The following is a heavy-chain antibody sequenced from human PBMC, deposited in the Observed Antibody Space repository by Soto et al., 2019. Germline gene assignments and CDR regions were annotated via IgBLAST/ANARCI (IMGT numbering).Heavy chain of an antibody. D-gene: IGHD3-16*01. Sequence: QVQLVQSGAEMKKPGASVKVSCKASGYTFTSYDVNWVRQATGQGLEWMGWMNPNSGNTGYAKKFLGRVTMTRNTSISTAYMELSSLRSEDTAVYYCEREITDYGMDVWGQGTTVTVSS. CDR2: MNPNSGNT. CDR1: GYTFTSYD. J-gene: IGHJ6*02. CDR3: EREITDYGMDV. V-gene: IGHV1-8*01.